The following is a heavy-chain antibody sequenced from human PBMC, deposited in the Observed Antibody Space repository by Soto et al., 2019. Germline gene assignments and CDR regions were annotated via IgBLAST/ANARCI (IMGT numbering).Heavy chain of an antibody. CDR2: ISSSSSYI. J-gene: IGHJ4*02. Sequence: EVQLVESGGGLVKPGGSLRLSCAASGFTFSSYSMNWVRQAPGKGLEWVSSISSSSSYIYYADSVKGRFTISRDNAKNSLYLQMNSLRAEDTAVYYCARGVYSNYEVGYFDSWGQGTLVTVSS. CDR3: ARGVYSNYEVGYFDS. D-gene: IGHD4-4*01. CDR1: GFTFSSYS. V-gene: IGHV3-21*01.